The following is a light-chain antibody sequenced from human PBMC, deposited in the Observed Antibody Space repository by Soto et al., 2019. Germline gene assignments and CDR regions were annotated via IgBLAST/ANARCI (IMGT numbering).Light chain of an antibody. CDR2: AAS. Sequence: DIQMTQSPSSVSASIGDRVTSTCRASQIIGSWLAWYQQKPGKAPTLLIYAASSLQSGVPSRFSGSGSGTDFTLTITSLQAEDSATYYCQQANSFPFTFGPGTQVDIK. CDR1: QIIGSW. V-gene: IGKV1-12*02. J-gene: IGKJ3*01. CDR3: QQANSFPFT.